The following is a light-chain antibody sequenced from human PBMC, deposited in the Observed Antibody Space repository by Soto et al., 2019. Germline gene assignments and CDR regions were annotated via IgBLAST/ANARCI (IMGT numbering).Light chain of an antibody. V-gene: IGKV1-39*01. J-gene: IGKJ4*01. CDR1: QSISSY. Sequence: DIQMTQSPSSLSASVGDRVTITCRASQSISSYLNWYQQKPGKAPKLLIYAASSLQSGVPSRFSGSGSGTDFTHNISSLQPEDFVTYYCQQSYSTLALNFGGGTKVEIK. CDR3: QQSYSTLALN. CDR2: AAS.